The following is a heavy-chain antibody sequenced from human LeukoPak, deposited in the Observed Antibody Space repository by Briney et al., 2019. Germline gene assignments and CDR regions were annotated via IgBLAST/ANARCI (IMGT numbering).Heavy chain of an antibody. CDR3: ARGLYSGSYYDY. CDR1: GGSISNYY. J-gene: IGHJ4*02. CDR2: SHYNGSP. Sequence: SETLSLTCSVSGGSISNYYWSWLRQPPGKGLEWIGYSHYNGSPNYNPPLKSRVTISLDTSKNHFSLKLSSVTAADTAVYYRARGLYSGSYYDYWGQGTLVTVSS. V-gene: IGHV4-59*01. D-gene: IGHD1-26*01.